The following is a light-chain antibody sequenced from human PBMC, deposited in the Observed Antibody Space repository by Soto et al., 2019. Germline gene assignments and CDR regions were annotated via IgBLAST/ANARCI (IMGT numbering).Light chain of an antibody. CDR2: EVF. Sequence: QSALTQPPSASGSPGQSVTISCTGTSSDVGGYNYVSWYQQHPGKAPKLMIFEVFKRPSGVPDRFSASKSGNTASLTVSGLHAEYEADDYCNSYAGSNNYVFGTGTKLTVL. V-gene: IGLV2-8*01. CDR1: SSDVGGYNY. CDR3: NSYAGSNNYV. J-gene: IGLJ1*01.